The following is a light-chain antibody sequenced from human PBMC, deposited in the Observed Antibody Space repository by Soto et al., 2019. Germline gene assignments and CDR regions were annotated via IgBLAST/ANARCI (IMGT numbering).Light chain of an antibody. J-gene: IGKJ1*01. CDR2: KAS. V-gene: IGKV1-5*03. CDR1: QSISNW. CDR3: QQYNTYSYT. Sequence: DIQMTQSPSTLSASVGDRVTITCRASQSISNWLAWYQQKPGKAPKLLIYKASSLEGGVPSRFSGSGSGTEFTLTISSLQPDDIATYYCQQYNTYSYTFGQGTKVEIK.